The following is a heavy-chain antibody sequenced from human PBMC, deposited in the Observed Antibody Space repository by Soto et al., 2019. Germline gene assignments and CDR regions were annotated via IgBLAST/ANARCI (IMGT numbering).Heavy chain of an antibody. V-gene: IGHV6-1*01. D-gene: IGHD2-8*01. CDR2: TYYRSKWYN. CDR1: GDSVSSNSAA. CDR3: AIEMFVRHYYYYYYMYV. Sequence: SQTLSLTCAISGDSVSSNSAAWNWIRQSPSRGLEWLGRTYYRSKWYNDYAVSVKSRITINPDTSKNQFSLQLNSVTPEDTAVYYCAIEMFVRHYYYYYYMYVWGEGTTVTVSS. J-gene: IGHJ6*03.